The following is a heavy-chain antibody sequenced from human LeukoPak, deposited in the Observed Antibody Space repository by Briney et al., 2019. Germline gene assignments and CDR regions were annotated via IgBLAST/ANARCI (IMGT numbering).Heavy chain of an antibody. D-gene: IGHD6-13*01. V-gene: IGHV4-31*03. Sequence: PSQTLSLTCTVSGGSINSDVYYWSWVRQHPGKGLEYIGHIYYSGSTYYNPSLKSRLTISVDTSKNQFSLKLSSVTAADTAVYYCARTGSSSWTNFYYYMDVWGKGTTVTVSS. CDR1: GGSINSDVYY. CDR2: IYYSGST. CDR3: ARTGSSSWTNFYYYMDV. J-gene: IGHJ6*03.